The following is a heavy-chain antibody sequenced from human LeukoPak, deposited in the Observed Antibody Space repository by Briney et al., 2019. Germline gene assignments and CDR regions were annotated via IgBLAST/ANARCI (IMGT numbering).Heavy chain of an antibody. Sequence: PGRSLRLSCAASGFTFSSYAMDWVRQAPGKGLEWVAAISYDSSRKFYADSVKGRFTISRDNSKDTLYLQMNSLRAEDTAIYYCAKGLRLEATGFSGMDVWGQGTTVTVSS. CDR3: AKGLRLEATGFSGMDV. CDR1: GFTFSSYA. D-gene: IGHD1-26*01. J-gene: IGHJ6*02. CDR2: ISYDSSRK. V-gene: IGHV3-30-3*02.